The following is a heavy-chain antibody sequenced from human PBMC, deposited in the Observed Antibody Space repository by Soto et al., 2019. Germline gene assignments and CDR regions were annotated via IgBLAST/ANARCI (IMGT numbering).Heavy chain of an antibody. CDR1: GGSVNNANYF. Sequence: QVRLEESGPGLVKPSETLSLICSVSGGSVNNANYFWNWIRHHPENGLELIGYIYYSGSTRYNPSFKTRATLSIDTSKTQFSLRLNSVTVADTAVYFCARDADYGGSRGGMDVWGRGTTVTVSS. CDR2: IYYSGST. D-gene: IGHD4-17*01. J-gene: IGHJ6*02. V-gene: IGHV4-31*03. CDR3: ARDADYGGSRGGMDV.